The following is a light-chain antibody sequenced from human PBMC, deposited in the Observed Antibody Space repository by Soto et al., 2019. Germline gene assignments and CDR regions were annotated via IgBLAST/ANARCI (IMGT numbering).Light chain of an antibody. V-gene: IGKV3-20*01. CDR2: GAS. Sequence: EIVLTQSPGTLSLSPGERASLSCRADQSVNSVYLAWYQHKPGQAPRLLIYGASDRATGIPDRFSGSGYGTDFTLTISRLEPEDFEVYYCQQYVSSPFTFGPGTKVDI. CDR1: QSVNSVY. J-gene: IGKJ3*01. CDR3: QQYVSSPFT.